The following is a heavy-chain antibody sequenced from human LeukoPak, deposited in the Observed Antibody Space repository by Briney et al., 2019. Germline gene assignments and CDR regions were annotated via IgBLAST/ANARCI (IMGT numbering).Heavy chain of an antibody. Sequence: GGSLRLSCAVSGFTVSSNYMSWVRQAPGKGLEWVSYISSSSSTIYYADSVKGRFTISRDNAKNSLYLQMNSLRAEDTAVYYCARAPLMTSNADFDYWGQGTLVTVSS. CDR1: GFTVSSNY. CDR3: ARAPLMTSNADFDY. J-gene: IGHJ4*02. V-gene: IGHV3-48*04. CDR2: ISSSSSTI. D-gene: IGHD3-16*01.